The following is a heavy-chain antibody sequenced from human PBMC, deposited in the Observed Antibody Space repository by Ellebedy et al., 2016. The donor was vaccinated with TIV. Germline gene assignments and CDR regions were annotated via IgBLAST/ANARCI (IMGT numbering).Heavy chain of an antibody. Sequence: GESLKISCAASGFTFSSYGMHWVRQAPGKGLEWVAVIWYDGSNKYYADSVKGRFTISRDNSKNTLYLQMNSLRAEDTAVYYCARVASNVLRYFDWGQGTLVTVSS. CDR1: GFTFSSYG. D-gene: IGHD3-9*01. V-gene: IGHV3-33*01. CDR2: IWYDGSNK. CDR3: ARVASNVLRYFD. J-gene: IGHJ4*02.